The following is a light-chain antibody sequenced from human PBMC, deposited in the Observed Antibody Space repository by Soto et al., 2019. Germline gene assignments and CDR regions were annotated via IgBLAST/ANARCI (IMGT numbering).Light chain of an antibody. V-gene: IGKV4-1*01. J-gene: IGKJ4*01. CDR1: QSVLYSSDNKNY. CDR3: QQYYTTLT. CDR2: WAS. Sequence: DIVLPQSPDSLAVSLGERATINCKSSQSVLYSSDNKNYLAWYQQKPGQPPKLLIYWASTRDSGVPDRFSGSGSGADFTLTISSLQAEDVAVYYCQQYYTTLTFGGGTRVEIK.